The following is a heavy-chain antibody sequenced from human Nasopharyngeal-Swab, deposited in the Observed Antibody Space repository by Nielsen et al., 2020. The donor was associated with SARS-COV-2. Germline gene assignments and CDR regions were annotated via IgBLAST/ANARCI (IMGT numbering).Heavy chain of an antibody. CDR1: GGSISSGGYY. CDR3: ARAFADSLYGMDV. V-gene: IGHV4-31*03. D-gene: IGHD2/OR15-2a*01. Sequence: SETLSLTCTVAGGSISSGGYYWTWIRQHPGKGLEWIGYISYSGSTYYNPSLKSRVTISVDTSQNQFSLKVNSVTAADTAVYYCARAFADSLYGMDVWGQGTTVTVPS. J-gene: IGHJ6*02. CDR2: ISYSGST.